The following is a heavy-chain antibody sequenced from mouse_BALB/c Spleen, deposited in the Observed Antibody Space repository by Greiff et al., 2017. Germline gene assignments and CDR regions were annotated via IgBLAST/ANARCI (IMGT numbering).Heavy chain of an antibody. CDR2: IDPANGNT. D-gene: IGHD1-1*01. J-gene: IGHJ3*01. V-gene: IGHV14-3*02. CDR1: GFNIKDTY. Sequence: EVQLQQSGAELVKPGASVKLSCTASGFNIKDTYMHWVKQRPEQGLEWIGRIDPANGNTKYDPKFQGKATITADTSSNTAYLQLSSLTSEDTAVYYCGLYYYGSVAYWGQGTLVTVSA. CDR3: GLYYYGSVAY.